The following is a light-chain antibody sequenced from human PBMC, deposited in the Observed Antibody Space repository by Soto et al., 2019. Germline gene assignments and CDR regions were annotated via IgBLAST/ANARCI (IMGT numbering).Light chain of an antibody. Sequence: QSALTQPPSASGSPGQSVTISCTGTSNDVGAYNFISWYQQHPGKAPKLMIYEVNKRPSGVPDRFSGSKSGNTASLTVSGLQAEDEADYYCQSYDDTLSAWVFGGGTKLTVL. CDR1: SNDVGAYNF. CDR2: EVN. CDR3: QSYDDTLSAWV. J-gene: IGLJ3*02. V-gene: IGLV2-8*01.